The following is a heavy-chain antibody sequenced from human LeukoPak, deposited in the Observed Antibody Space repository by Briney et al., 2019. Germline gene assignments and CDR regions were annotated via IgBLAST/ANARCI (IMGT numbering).Heavy chain of an antibody. V-gene: IGHV4-4*07. CDR1: GGSINFYY. CDR2: IYSTGST. J-gene: IGHJ4*02. Sequence: SETLSLTCTVSGGSINFYYWSWIRRPAGKGLEWIGRIYSTGSTNYSPSLKSRVTMSVDKSKNQFSLNLSSVTAADTAVYYCARGIADPYSFDSWGQGTLVTVSS. CDR3: ARGIADPYSFDS. D-gene: IGHD6-13*01.